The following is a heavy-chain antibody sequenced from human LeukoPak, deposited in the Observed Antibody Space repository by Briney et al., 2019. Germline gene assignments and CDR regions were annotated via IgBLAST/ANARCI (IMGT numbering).Heavy chain of an antibody. Sequence: ASVKVSCKVSGYTLTELSMHWVRQAPGKGLEWMGGFDPEDGETIYAQRFQGRVTITTDESTNTAYMELTSLRSEDTAVYYCARGYCSSTSCFLDYWGQGTLVTVSS. V-gene: IGHV1-24*01. CDR2: FDPEDGET. CDR1: GYTLTELS. D-gene: IGHD2-2*01. CDR3: ARGYCSSTSCFLDY. J-gene: IGHJ4*02.